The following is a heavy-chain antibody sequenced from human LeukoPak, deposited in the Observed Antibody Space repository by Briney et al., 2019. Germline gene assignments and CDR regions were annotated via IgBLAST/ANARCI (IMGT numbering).Heavy chain of an antibody. CDR2: INTNGANT. CDR3: ARDLYSSGWYGTPNWFDP. V-gene: IGHV3-64*04. D-gene: IGHD6-19*01. J-gene: IGHJ5*02. CDR1: GFTFKSYA. Sequence: PGRSLRLSCVVSGFTFKSYAMHWVRQAPGKGLEYVSSINTNGANTYYADSVKGRFTISRDNSRNTVYVQMNSLTPEDTAVYYCARDLYSSGWYGTPNWFDPWGQGTLVTVSS.